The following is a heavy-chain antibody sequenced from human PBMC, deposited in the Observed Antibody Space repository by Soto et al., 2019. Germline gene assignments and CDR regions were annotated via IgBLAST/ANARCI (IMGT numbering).Heavy chain of an antibody. J-gene: IGHJ4*02. V-gene: IGHV3-23*01. Sequence: EVQVLESGGGLVQPGGSLRLSCAATGFTFSDFAMSWVRQAPGKGLEWVSRIYGGGNGPHYADSVKGRVTISRDNSKSTLYLQMNSLRAEDTAVYYCAKMEGMDPWAYSLDYWGQGTLVTVSS. D-gene: IGHD2-2*03. CDR1: GFTFSDFA. CDR2: IYGGGNGP. CDR3: AKMEGMDPWAYSLDY.